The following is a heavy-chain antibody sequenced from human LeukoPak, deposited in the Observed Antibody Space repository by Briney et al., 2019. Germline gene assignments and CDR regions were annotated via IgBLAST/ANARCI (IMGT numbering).Heavy chain of an antibody. CDR2: ISAYNGNT. CDR3: ARETRSMVMFDY. Sequence: ASVTVSCKASGYTFTSYGISWVRQAPGQGLEWMGCISAYNGNTNYAQKLQGRVTMTTDTSTSTAYMELRSLRSDDTAVYYCARETRSMVMFDYWGQGTLVTVSS. V-gene: IGHV1-18*01. D-gene: IGHD2-8*01. J-gene: IGHJ4*02. CDR1: GYTFTSYG.